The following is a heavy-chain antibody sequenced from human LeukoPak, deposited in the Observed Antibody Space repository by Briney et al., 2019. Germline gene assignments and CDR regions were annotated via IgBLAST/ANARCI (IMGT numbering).Heavy chain of an antibody. J-gene: IGHJ4*02. Sequence: GGSLRLSCAASGFTFSSYGMHWVRQAPGKGLEWVAVISYDRSNKYYADSVKGRFTISRDNSKNTLYLQMNSLRAEDTAVYYCAMRDGYNPLDYWGQGTLVTVSS. CDR3: AMRDGYNPLDY. CDR2: ISYDRSNK. D-gene: IGHD5-24*01. V-gene: IGHV3-30*03. CDR1: GFTFSSYG.